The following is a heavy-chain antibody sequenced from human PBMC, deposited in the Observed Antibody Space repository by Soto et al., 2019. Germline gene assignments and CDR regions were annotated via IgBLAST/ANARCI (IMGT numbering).Heavy chain of an antibody. CDR2: ISSSSSYI. J-gene: IGHJ5*02. CDR1: GFTFSSYS. D-gene: IGHD6-13*01. V-gene: IGHV3-21*01. Sequence: GGSLRLSCAASGFTFSSYSMNWVRQAPGKGLEWVSSISSSSSYIYYADSVKGRFTISRDNAKNSLYLQMNSLRAEDTAVYYCARDLGFSSSWYRPGSYNWFDPWGQGTLVTVSS. CDR3: ARDLGFSSSWYRPGSYNWFDP.